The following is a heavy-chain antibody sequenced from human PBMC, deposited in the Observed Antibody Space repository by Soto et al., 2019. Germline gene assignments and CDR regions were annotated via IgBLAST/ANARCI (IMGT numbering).Heavy chain of an antibody. D-gene: IGHD3-9*01. CDR2: IIPIFGTA. Sequence: SVKVSCEASGGTFSSYAISWVRQAPGQGLEWMGGIIPIFGTANYAQKFQGRVTITADESTSTAYMELSSLRSEDTAVYYCARDRGSYDILIGEAFDIWGQGTMVTVSS. V-gene: IGHV1-69*13. J-gene: IGHJ3*02. CDR1: GGTFSSYA. CDR3: ARDRGSYDILIGEAFDI.